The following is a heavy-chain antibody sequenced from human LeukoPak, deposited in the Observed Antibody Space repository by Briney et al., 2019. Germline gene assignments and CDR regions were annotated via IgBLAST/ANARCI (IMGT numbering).Heavy chain of an antibody. D-gene: IGHD4-17*01. J-gene: IGHJ4*02. CDR1: GYTFTSYY. CDR3: ARNPVITKYFDY. V-gene: IGHV1-46*01. CDR2: INPSGGST. Sequence: GGSLRLSCAASGYTFTSYYMHWVRQAPGQGLEWMGIINPSGGSTRYAQKFQGRVTMTRDTSTSTVYMELSSLRSEDTAVYYCARNPVITKYFDYWGQGTLVTVSS.